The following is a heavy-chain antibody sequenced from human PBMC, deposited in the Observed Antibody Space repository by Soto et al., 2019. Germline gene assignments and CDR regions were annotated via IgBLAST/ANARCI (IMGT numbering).Heavy chain of an antibody. CDR2: ISTTGTYI. CDR3: ARDGIVGTTDFFDY. D-gene: IGHD1-26*01. CDR1: GFIFSGYS. V-gene: IGHV3-21*01. J-gene: IGHJ4*02. Sequence: PGGSLRLSCAGSGFIFSGYSMNWVRQAPGKGLEWVSSISTTGTYIYYADSVQGRFTVSRDNAKNSLYLQMTSLRPEDTAVYYCARDGIVGTTDFFDYWGQGTLVTVSS.